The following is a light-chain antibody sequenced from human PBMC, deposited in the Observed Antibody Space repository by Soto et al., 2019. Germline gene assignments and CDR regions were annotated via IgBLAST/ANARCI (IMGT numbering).Light chain of an antibody. CDR1: QSLLHGDGKTY. J-gene: IGKJ4*01. CDR2: EVY. CDR3: LQSTQLPLT. Sequence: DIVLTQTPLSLSVTPGQPASISCRSSQSLLHGDGKTYLYWFVQKPGQPPQLLIYEVYKQFSGVIDRFSGSGSGTDFTLKITRVEAEDVGTYYCLQSTQLPLTFGGGTKVEIK. V-gene: IGKV2D-29*01.